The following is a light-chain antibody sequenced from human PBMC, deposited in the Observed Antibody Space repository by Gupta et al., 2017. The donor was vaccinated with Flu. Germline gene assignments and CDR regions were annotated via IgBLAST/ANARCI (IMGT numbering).Light chain of an antibody. CDR2: GAS. CDR1: QSVSSS. Sequence: EIVMTQSPGTLSVSPGERATLSCRASQSVSSSLAWYQQKPGQPPRLLIYGASTRANGFPARFSGSGSGTEFTLTISSRQSEDFAVYYCQHENYCPGTFGQGTKVEIK. J-gene: IGKJ1*01. CDR3: QHENYCPGT. V-gene: IGKV3-15*01.